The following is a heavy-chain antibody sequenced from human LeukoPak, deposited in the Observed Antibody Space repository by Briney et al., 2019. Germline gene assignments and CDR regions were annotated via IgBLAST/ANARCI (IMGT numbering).Heavy chain of an antibody. CDR1: GYSFTSYW. CDR3: ARQSPQYSGSYWSFDY. Sequence: GESLQISCKGSGYSFTSYWIGWVRQMPGKGLEWMGIIYPGHSDTRYSPSVQGQVTISDDKSIRTAYLQWSSLKASDTAMYYCARQSPQYSGSYWSFDYWGQGTMVTVSS. CDR2: IYPGHSDT. V-gene: IGHV5-51*01. J-gene: IGHJ4*02. D-gene: IGHD1-26*01.